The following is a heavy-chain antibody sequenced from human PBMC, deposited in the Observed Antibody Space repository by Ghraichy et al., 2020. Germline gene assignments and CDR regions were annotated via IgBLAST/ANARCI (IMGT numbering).Heavy chain of an antibody. D-gene: IGHD4-17*01. CDR3: ARGYGEPRLYYYYMDV. CDR1: GGSVSSGSYY. Sequence: SQTLSLTCTVSGGSVSSGSYYWSWIRQPPGKGLEWIGYIYYSGSTNYNPSLKSRVTISVDTSKNQFSLKLSSVTAADTAVYYCARGYGEPRLYYYYMDVWGKGTTVTVSS. CDR2: IYYSGST. V-gene: IGHV4-61*01. J-gene: IGHJ6*03.